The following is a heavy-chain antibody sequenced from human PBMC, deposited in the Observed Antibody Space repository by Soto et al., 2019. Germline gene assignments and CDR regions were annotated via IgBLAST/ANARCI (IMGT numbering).Heavy chain of an antibody. CDR1: GGTFGSYA. Sequence: QVQLVQSGAEVKKPGSSVMVSCKASGGTFGSYAISWVRPAPGQGLEWMGGIIPIPGTANYAQKFQGRVTIAADESTSTAYMELSSLRSEDTAVYYCARSQGSSTSLEIYYYYYYGMDVWGQGTKVTVSS. CDR2: IIPIPGTA. J-gene: IGHJ6*02. V-gene: IGHV1-69*01. D-gene: IGHD2-2*01. CDR3: ARSQGSSTSLEIYYYYYYGMDV.